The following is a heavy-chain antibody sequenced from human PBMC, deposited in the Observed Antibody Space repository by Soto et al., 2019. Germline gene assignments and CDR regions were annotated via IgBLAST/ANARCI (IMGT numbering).Heavy chain of an antibody. V-gene: IGHV3-21*01. D-gene: IGHD4-17*01. CDR3: ARDFFGDYEAYYYYGMDV. Sequence: GGSLRLSCAASGFTFSSYSMNWVRQAPGKGLEWVSSISSSSSYIYYADSVKGRFTISRDNAKNSLYLQMNSLRAEDTAVYYCARDFFGDYEAYYYYGMDVWGQGTTVTVSS. J-gene: IGHJ6*02. CDR2: ISSSSSYI. CDR1: GFTFSSYS.